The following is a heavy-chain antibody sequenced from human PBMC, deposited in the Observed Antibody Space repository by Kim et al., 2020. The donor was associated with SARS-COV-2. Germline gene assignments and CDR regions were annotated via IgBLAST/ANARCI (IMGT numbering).Heavy chain of an antibody. D-gene: IGHD6-13*01. Sequence: SLKSRVTISVDTSKNQFSLKLSSVTAADTAVYYCARGRQLVFYYYYGMDVWGQGTTVTVSS. CDR3: ARGRQLVFYYYYGMDV. V-gene: IGHV4-34*01. J-gene: IGHJ6*02.